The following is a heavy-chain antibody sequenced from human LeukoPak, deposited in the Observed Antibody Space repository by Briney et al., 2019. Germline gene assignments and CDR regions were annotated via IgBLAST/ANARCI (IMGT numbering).Heavy chain of an antibody. CDR2: ISSSSSYI. CDR1: GFTFSSYS. Sequence: GGSLRLSCAASGFTFSSYSMNWVRQAPGKGLEWVSSISSSSSYIYYADSVKGRFTISRDNAKNSLHLQMNSLRAEDTAVYYCARVSGSTRTRIFDYWGQGTLVTVSS. D-gene: IGHD1-26*01. V-gene: IGHV3-21*01. J-gene: IGHJ4*02. CDR3: ARVSGSTRTRIFDY.